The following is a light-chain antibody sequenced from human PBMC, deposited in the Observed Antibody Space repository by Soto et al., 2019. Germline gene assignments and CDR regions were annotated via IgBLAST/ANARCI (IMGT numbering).Light chain of an antibody. CDR3: ASYTTSSTYV. CDR2: DVS. Sequence: QSALTQPASVSGSPGQSIAISCTGTSSDVGGFNYVSWYQQHPGKAPKFMIYDVSSRPSGVSDRFSGSKSGNTASQTISGLQAEDEADYYCASYTTSSTYVFGTGTKLTVL. J-gene: IGLJ1*01. CDR1: SSDVGGFNY. V-gene: IGLV2-14*03.